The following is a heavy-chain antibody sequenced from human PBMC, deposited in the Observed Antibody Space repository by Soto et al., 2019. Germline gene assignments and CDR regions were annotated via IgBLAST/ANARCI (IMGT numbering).Heavy chain of an antibody. J-gene: IGHJ6*02. Sequence: QVQLVQSGAEVKKPGSSVKVSCQASGGTFSSYAIRWVRQAPGQGLEWMGGIIPIFGTADYAQKFQGRVTIPADESTSTAYMELSSLRSEDTAVYYCARHVPAAGYHYGMDVWGQGTTVTVSS. V-gene: IGHV1-69*12. CDR1: GGTFSSYA. CDR3: ARHVPAAGYHYGMDV. D-gene: IGHD2-2*01. CDR2: IIPIFGTA.